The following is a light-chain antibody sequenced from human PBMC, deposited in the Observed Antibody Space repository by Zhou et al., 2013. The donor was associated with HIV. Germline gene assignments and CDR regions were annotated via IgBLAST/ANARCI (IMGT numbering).Light chain of an antibody. J-gene: IGKJ1*01. CDR3: QQYHVWRT. CDR1: QNIGSN. Sequence: EIVMTQSPATLSVSPGERATLSCRASQNIGSNLAWYQEKPGQAPRLLIDGASTRATGIPARFSGSGSGTEFTLIISSMQSEDIALYYCQQYHVWRTFGQGPGWKSN. CDR2: GAS. V-gene: IGKV3-15*01.